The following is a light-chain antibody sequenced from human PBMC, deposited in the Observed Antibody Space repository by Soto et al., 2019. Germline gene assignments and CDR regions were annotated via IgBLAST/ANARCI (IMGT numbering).Light chain of an antibody. CDR2: GAS. CDR3: HQYGSSPWT. Sequence: EIVLTQSPGTLSLSPGERAALSCRASQSVNNDYLAWYHQKPGRAPRLVIYGASKRATGIPDRFSGSGSGTDFTLTISRLETEDFAVYYCHQYGSSPWTFGQGTNVEIK. J-gene: IGKJ1*01. CDR1: QSVNNDY. V-gene: IGKV3-20*01.